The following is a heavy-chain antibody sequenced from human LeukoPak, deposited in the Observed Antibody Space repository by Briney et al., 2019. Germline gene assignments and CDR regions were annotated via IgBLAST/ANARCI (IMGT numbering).Heavy chain of an antibody. D-gene: IGHD3-22*01. J-gene: IGHJ4*02. Sequence: PGGSLRLSCAASGFTVSSYYMSWVRQAPGKGLEWVSSISSSSSYIYYADSVKGRFTISRDNAKNSLYLQMNSLRAEDTAVYYCARVLGVYYDSSGSLDYWGQGTLVTVSS. CDR1: GFTVSSYY. CDR3: ARVLGVYYDSSGSLDY. V-gene: IGHV3-21*01. CDR2: ISSSSSYI.